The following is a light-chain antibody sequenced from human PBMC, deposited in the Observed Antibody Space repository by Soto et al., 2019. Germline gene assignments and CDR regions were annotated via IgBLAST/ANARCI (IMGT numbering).Light chain of an antibody. V-gene: IGKV1-9*01. CDR3: QQLNSWLT. CDR2: VVS. CDR1: QDISNY. J-gene: IGKJ4*01. Sequence: DIQLTQSPSFLSASVGDRVTITCRASQDISNYLAWYQQKPGKAPELLMYVVSKNHSGVPSRFSGSGSGTEFTLTLSGLQPEDFATYYCQQLNSWLTFGGGTKVDIK.